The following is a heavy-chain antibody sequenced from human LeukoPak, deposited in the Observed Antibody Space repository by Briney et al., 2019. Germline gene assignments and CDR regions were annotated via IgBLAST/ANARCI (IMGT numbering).Heavy chain of an antibody. Sequence: SETLSLTCAVYGGPFSGYYWTWIRQPPGKGLEWIGEINQGGITNYNPSLRSRVTILIDTSRNQFSLRLSSVTAADTAVYYCARGRLFSGYRGNVGHEDFDYWGQGGLVTVSS. CDR1: GGPFSGYY. V-gene: IGHV4-34*01. D-gene: IGHD5-12*01. J-gene: IGHJ4*02. CDR3: ARGRLFSGYRGNVGHEDFDY. CDR2: INQGGIT.